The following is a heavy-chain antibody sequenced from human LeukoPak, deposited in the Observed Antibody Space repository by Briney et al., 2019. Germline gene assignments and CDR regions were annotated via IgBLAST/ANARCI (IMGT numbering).Heavy chain of an antibody. Sequence: PSETLSLTCTVSGGSIGRSSYYWGWIRQPPGKGLEWIGSIHNSGTTYYNPSLKSRVTMSVDTSKNQFSLKLSSVTAADTASYYCARHREMATIYFDYWGQGTLVTVSS. J-gene: IGHJ4*02. CDR2: IHNSGTT. CDR1: GGSIGRSSYY. D-gene: IGHD5-24*01. CDR3: ARHREMATIYFDY. V-gene: IGHV4-39*01.